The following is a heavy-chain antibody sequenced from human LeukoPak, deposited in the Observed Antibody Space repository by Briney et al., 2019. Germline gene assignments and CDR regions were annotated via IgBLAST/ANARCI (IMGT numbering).Heavy chain of an antibody. D-gene: IGHD2-2*01. V-gene: IGHV4-4*07. CDR3: ARGRGDQLLFPFFDY. CDR2: IYTSGST. J-gene: IGHJ4*02. Sequence: SETLSLTCTVSGGSISSYYWSWIRQPAGKGLEWIGRIYTSGSTNYNPSLKSRVTISVDTSKNQFSLKLSSVTAADTAVYYCARGRGDQLLFPFFDYWGQGTLVTVSS. CDR1: GGSISSYY.